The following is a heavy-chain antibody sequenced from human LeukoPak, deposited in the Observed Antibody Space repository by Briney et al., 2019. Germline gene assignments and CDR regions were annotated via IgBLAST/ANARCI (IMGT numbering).Heavy chain of an antibody. D-gene: IGHD5-18*01. CDR2: IYYSGST. CDR3: ARANPHVDTALSLDY. CDR1: GGSISSYY. J-gene: IGHJ4*02. V-gene: IGHV4-59*01. Sequence: SETLSLTCTVSGGSISSYYWSWIRQPPGKGLEWIGYIYYSGSTNYNPSLKSRVTISVDTSKNQFSLKLSSVTAADTAVYYCARANPHVDTALSLDYWGQGTLVTVSS.